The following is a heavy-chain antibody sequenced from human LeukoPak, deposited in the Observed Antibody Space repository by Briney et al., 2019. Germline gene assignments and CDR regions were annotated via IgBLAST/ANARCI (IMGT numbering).Heavy chain of an antibody. CDR1: GGAISTYS. V-gene: IGHV4-59*01. D-gene: IGHD2-21*01. CDR2: ISERGDS. Sequence: SETLSLTCTVCGGAISTYSWSWIRQPPGNVLEWIGYISERGDSNSNPSLKSRVTMSVDTSKNQFSLKLSSVTAADTAVYYCARSKDILLGDSDAFDLWGRGTTVTVSS. J-gene: IGHJ3*01. CDR3: ARSKDILLGDSDAFDL.